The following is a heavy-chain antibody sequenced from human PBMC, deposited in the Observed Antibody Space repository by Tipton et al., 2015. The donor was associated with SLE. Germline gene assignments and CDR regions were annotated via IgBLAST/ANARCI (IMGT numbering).Heavy chain of an antibody. CDR2: IWFDASNE. CDR3: ATRDRYYYGSGVDH. Sequence: SLRLSCAASGLTFNKFGMHWVRQAPGKGLELVALIWFDASNEYYADSVKGRFTVSRDNSKNTVYLQMNNLRAEDSAVYYCATRDRYYYGSGVDHWGQGTLVTVSS. J-gene: IGHJ4*02. V-gene: IGHV3-33*01. D-gene: IGHD3-10*01. CDR1: GLTFNKFG.